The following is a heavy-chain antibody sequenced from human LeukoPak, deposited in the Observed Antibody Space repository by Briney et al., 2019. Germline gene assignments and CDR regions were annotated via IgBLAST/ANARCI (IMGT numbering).Heavy chain of an antibody. D-gene: IGHD3-22*01. V-gene: IGHV3-53*01. CDR1: GFTFSSYS. CDR3: ARDLYYYDT. CDR2: IYIGGST. Sequence: GGSLRLSCAASGFTFSSYSMNWVRQAPGKGLEWVSVIYIGGSTYYADSVKGRFTISRDNSKNTLYLQMTSLRAEDTAVYYCARDLYYYDTWGQGTLVTVSS. J-gene: IGHJ5*02.